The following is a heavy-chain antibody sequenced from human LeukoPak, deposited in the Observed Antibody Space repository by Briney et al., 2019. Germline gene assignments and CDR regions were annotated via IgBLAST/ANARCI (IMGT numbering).Heavy chain of an antibody. V-gene: IGHV3-30-3*01. CDR2: ISYDGSNK. Sequence: GGSLRLSCAASGFTFSSYAMHWVRQAPGKGLEWVAVISYDGSNKYYANSVKGRFTISRDNSKNTLYLQMNSLRAEDTAVYYCAGQVLEWSGGWFDPWGQGTLVTVSS. CDR3: AGQVLEWSGGWFDP. D-gene: IGHD3-3*01. J-gene: IGHJ5*02. CDR1: GFTFSSYA.